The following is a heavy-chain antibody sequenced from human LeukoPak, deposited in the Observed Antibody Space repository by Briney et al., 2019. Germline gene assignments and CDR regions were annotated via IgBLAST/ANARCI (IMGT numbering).Heavy chain of an antibody. V-gene: IGHV4-34*01. CDR3: AREFVDTAMGASYSYYYYGMDV. J-gene: IGHJ6*02. D-gene: IGHD5-18*01. CDR1: GGSFSAFY. CDR2: INHSAST. Sequence: PSETLSLTCVVYGGSFSAFYWSWIRQPPGMGLEWIGEINHSASTNYNPSLKSRVTISVDTSKNQFSLKLSSVTAADTAVYYCAREFVDTAMGASYSYYYYGMDVWGQGTTVTVSS.